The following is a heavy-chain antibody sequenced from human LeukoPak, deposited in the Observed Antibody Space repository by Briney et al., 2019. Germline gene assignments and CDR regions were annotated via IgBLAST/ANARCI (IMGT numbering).Heavy chain of an antibody. CDR2: ISWDGDNT. Sequence: GGSLRLSCAAPGFTSDEYAIHWVRQGPGKGLECGSLISWDGDNTYYSDSVKGRFTISRNNNKNSLYLQMNSLRTEDTALYYCATAPYDSIGIFDYWGQGTLVTVPS. CDR1: GFTSDEYA. J-gene: IGHJ4*02. V-gene: IGHV3-43D*03. CDR3: ATAPYDSIGIFDY. D-gene: IGHD3-22*01.